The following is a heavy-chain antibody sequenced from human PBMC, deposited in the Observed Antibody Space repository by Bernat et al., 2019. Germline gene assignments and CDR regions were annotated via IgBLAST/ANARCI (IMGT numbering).Heavy chain of an antibody. CDR3: ARSMGGVAGTSQAAYYYYYMDV. Sequence: EVQLVESGGGLVQPGGSLRLSCAASGFTFSSYAMHWVRQAPGKGLEYVSAISSNGGSTYYANSVKGRFTISRDNSKNTLYLQMGSLRAEDMAVYYCARSMGGVAGTSQAAYYYYYMDVWGKGTTVTVSS. CDR2: ISSNGGST. J-gene: IGHJ6*03. CDR1: GFTFSSYA. D-gene: IGHD6-19*01. V-gene: IGHV3-64*01.